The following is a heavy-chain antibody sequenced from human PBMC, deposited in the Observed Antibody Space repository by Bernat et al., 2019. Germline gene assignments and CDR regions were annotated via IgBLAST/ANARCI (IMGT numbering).Heavy chain of an antibody. D-gene: IGHD6-19*01. J-gene: IGHJ4*02. V-gene: IGHV3-74*01. CDR2: INSDGSST. Sequence: EVQLVESGGGLVQPGGSLRLSCAASGFTFSSYWMHWVRQAPGKGLVWVSRINSDGSSTSYADAVKGRFTISRDNAKKPLYLQMNSLRDADTAVYYCARHRARGYSSGWNFDWGQGTLVTVSS. CDR3: ARHRARGYSSGWNFD. CDR1: GFTFSSYW.